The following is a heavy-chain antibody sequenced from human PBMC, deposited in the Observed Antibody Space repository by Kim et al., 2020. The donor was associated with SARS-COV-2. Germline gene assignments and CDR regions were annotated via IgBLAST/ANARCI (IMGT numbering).Heavy chain of an antibody. Sequence: SETLSLTCTVSGGSISSSSYYWGWIRQPPGKGLEWIGSIYYSGSTYYNPSLKSRVTISVDTSKNQFSLKLSSVTAADTAVYYCARHPKEGEKKIQLWFRSYYYYYGMDVWGQGTTVTVSS. CDR3: ARHPKEGEKKIQLWFRSYYYYYGMDV. V-gene: IGHV4-39*01. J-gene: IGHJ6*02. D-gene: IGHD5-18*01. CDR2: IYYSGST. CDR1: GGSISSSSYY.